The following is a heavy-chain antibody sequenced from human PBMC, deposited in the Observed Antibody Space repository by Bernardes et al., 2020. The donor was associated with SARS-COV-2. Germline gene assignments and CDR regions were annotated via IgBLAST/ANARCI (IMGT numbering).Heavy chain of an antibody. CDR1: GYTFTDYY. Sequence: ASVKVSCRASGYTFTDYYVHLVRLAPGQGLEWMGWVNPKSGGTNYAQKFQGWVTKTSDTSINTAHMELNSVTSNDTAVYYCAIGQIGTGEWHLDLWGRGTLVTVSS. CDR2: VNPKSGGT. CDR3: AIGQIGTGEWHLDL. V-gene: IGHV1-2*04. J-gene: IGHJ2*01. D-gene: IGHD7-27*01.